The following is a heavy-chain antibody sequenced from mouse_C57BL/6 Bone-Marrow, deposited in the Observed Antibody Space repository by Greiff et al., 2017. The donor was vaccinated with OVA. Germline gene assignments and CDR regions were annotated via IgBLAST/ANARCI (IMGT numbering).Heavy chain of an antibody. J-gene: IGHJ3*01. CDR2: IYPGNSDT. D-gene: IGHD1-1*02. Sequence: VQLQQSGTVLARPGASVKMSCKTSGYTFTSYWMHWVKQRPGQGLEWIGAIYPGNSDTSYNQKFKGKAKLTAVTSASTAYMELSSLTKEDAAVDYCTRWGWLSWFAYWGQGTLVTVSA. CDR3: TRWGWLSWFAY. V-gene: IGHV1-5*01. CDR1: GYTFTSYW.